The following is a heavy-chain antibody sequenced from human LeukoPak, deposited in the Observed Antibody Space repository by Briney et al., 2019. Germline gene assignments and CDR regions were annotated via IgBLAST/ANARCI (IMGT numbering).Heavy chain of an antibody. J-gene: IGHJ4*02. V-gene: IGHV3-23*01. Sequence: PGGSLRLSCAASGFTFSSYAMSWVRQAPVKGLEWVSAISGSGGSTYYADSVKGRFTISRDNSKNTLYLQMNSLRAEDTAVYYCAKDPRIWSGYYKLKYYFDYWGQGTLVTVSS. CDR1: GFTFSSYA. D-gene: IGHD3-3*01. CDR3: AKDPRIWSGYYKLKYYFDY. CDR2: ISGSGGST.